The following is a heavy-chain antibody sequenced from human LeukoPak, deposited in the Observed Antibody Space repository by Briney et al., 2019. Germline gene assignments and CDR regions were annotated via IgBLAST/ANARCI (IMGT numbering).Heavy chain of an antibody. CDR1: GLSLSNYA. Sequence: GGSLRLSCVVSGLSLSNYAMTWVRQAPGKGLEWVSYISERGGSTTYADSVKGRFTISRDTSLNTLYLQMNNLRAEDTAVYFCAKRGVVIRGILVIGYHQEAYHYDFWGQGVLVTVSS. J-gene: IGHJ4*02. D-gene: IGHD3-10*01. V-gene: IGHV3-23*01. CDR2: ISERGGST. CDR3: AKRGVVIRGILVIGYHQEAYHYDF.